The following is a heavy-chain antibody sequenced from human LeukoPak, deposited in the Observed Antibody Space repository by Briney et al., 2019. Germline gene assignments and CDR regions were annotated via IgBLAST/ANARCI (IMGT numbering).Heavy chain of an antibody. Sequence: PGGSLRLSCAASGFTFDDYGMSWVRQAPGKGLEWVSGISWNGGKTGYADSVWGRFTVSRDDAKNSLSLQMNSLRAEDTALYYCARDYCSGGSCYGGHDYWGQGTLVTVSS. D-gene: IGHD2-15*01. V-gene: IGHV3-20*04. J-gene: IGHJ4*02. CDR3: ARDYCSGGSCYGGHDY. CDR2: ISWNGGKT. CDR1: GFTFDDYG.